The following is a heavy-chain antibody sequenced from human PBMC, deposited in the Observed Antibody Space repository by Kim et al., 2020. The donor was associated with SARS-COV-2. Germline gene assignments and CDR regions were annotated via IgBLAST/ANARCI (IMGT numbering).Heavy chain of an antibody. CDR3: ARKGDLGYCSGGSCYPPNTAMKPYYYSGMDV. D-gene: IGHD2-15*01. J-gene: IGHJ6*02. Sequence: SVKVSCKASGGTFSSYAISWVRQAPGQGLEWMGRIIPILGIANYAQKFQGRVTITADKSTSTAYMELSSLRSEDTAVYYCARKGDLGYCSGGSCYPPNTAMKPYYYSGMDVWGQGTTVTVSS. CDR1: GGTFSSYA. CDR2: IIPILGIA. V-gene: IGHV1-69*04.